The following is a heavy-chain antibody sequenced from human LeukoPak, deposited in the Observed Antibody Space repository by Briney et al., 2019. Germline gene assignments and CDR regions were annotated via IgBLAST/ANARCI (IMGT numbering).Heavy chain of an antibody. CDR3: ARDLSVGSKPDLGFDY. V-gene: IGHV3-21*01. J-gene: IGHJ4*02. Sequence: PGGSLRLSCAASGFTFSSYTMNWVRQAPGKGLEWVPSISSSSRYIYYTDSVKGRFTISRDNAKNSLYLQMNSLRAEDTAVYYCARDLSVGSKPDLGFDYWGQGTLVTVSS. CDR2: ISSSSRYI. D-gene: IGHD1-26*01. CDR1: GFTFSSYT.